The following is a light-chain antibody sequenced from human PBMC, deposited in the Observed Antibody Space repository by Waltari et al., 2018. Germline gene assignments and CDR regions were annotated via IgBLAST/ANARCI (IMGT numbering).Light chain of an antibody. CDR2: GAS. Sequence: EIVLTQSPGILSLSPGDTATLSCRASQSVRNNYLAWYQQKPGQAPRLLISGASSRVTGIPDRFSGGESRTDFTLTIRRLEPEDFAVYFCQQYGNSPLTFGGGTEVEIE. V-gene: IGKV3-20*01. J-gene: IGKJ4*01. CDR1: QSVRNNY. CDR3: QQYGNSPLT.